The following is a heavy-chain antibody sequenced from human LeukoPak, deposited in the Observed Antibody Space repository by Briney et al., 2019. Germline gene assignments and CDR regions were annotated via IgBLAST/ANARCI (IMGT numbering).Heavy chain of an antibody. V-gene: IGHV3-30*18. J-gene: IGHJ4*02. Sequence: GGSLRLSCAASGFTFSSYGMHWVRQAPGRGLEWVAVISYDGSNKYYADSVKGRFTISRDNSKNTLYLQMNSLRAEDTAVYYCANLGYCSGGSCPPGDYYFDYWGQGTLVTVSS. CDR3: ANLGYCSGGSCPPGDYYFDY. CDR2: ISYDGSNK. CDR1: GFTFSSYG. D-gene: IGHD2-15*01.